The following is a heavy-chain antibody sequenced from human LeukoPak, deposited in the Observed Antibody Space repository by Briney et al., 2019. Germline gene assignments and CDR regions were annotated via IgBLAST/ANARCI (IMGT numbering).Heavy chain of an antibody. CDR1: GFTFSSYG. Sequence: PGGSLRLSCAASGFTFSSYGMHLGRQAPGKGLEYVSDINSNGGSTYYATSVKGIFTISRDNSKNTLYLQMGSLRAEAMDVYYCAREASYGDSDYWGQGTLVTVSS. D-gene: IGHD5-18*01. J-gene: IGHJ4*02. CDR2: INSNGGST. V-gene: IGHV3-64*01. CDR3: AREASYGDSDY.